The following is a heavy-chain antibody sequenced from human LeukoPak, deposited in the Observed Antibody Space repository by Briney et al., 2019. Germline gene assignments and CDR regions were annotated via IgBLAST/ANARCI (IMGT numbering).Heavy chain of an antibody. J-gene: IGHJ4*02. D-gene: IGHD4-11*01. CDR3: ARDYTVDY. CDR2: IKQDGSEK. V-gene: IGHV3-7*01. CDR1: GFTFSNYW. Sequence: GGSLRLSCAASGFTFSNYWMSWVRQAPGKGLEWVGNIKQDGSEKYYVDSVKGRFTISGDNAKNSLFLQMNSLRVDDTAVYYCARDYTVDYWGQGTLVTVSS.